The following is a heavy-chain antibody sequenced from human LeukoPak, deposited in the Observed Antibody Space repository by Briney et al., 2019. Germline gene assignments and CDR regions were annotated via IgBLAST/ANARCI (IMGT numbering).Heavy chain of an antibody. Sequence: SETLSLTCTVSDGSISSNSYYWGWIRQPPGKGLEWIATIYYSGNTYYNPSLKSRVTISVDTSKNQFSLKLKSVTAADTAVYYCASTTPKYYYDSSGYSSLFDYWGQGALVTVSS. J-gene: IGHJ4*02. CDR3: ASTTPKYYYDSSGYSSLFDY. D-gene: IGHD3-22*01. CDR1: DGSISSNSYY. V-gene: IGHV4-39*07. CDR2: IYYSGNT.